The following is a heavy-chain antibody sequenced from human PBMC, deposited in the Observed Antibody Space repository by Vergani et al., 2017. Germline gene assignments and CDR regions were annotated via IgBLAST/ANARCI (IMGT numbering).Heavy chain of an antibody. Sequence: QLQLQESGSGLVKPSQTLSLTCAVPGGSISSGGYSWSWIRQPPGKGLEWIGYIYHSGSTYYNPSLKSRVTISVDRSKNQFSLNLSSVTAADTAVYYCARGCPCSSTSCYAPLYNWFDPWGQGTLVTVSS. V-gene: IGHV4-30-2*01. CDR1: GGSISSGGYS. J-gene: IGHJ5*02. CDR3: ARGCPCSSTSCYAPLYNWFDP. CDR2: IYHSGST. D-gene: IGHD2-2*01.